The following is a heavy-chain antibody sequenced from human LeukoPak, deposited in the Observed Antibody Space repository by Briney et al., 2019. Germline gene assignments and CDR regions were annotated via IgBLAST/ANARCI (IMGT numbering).Heavy chain of an antibody. CDR1: GGSISSSSYY. CDR3: ARDLMITFGGSVDP. D-gene: IGHD3-16*01. V-gene: IGHV4-39*07. Sequence: SETLSLTCTVSGGSISSSSYYWGWIRQPPGKGLEWIGSIYYSGSTYYNPSLKSRVTISVDTSKNQLSLKLSSVTAADTAVYYCARDLMITFGGSVDPWGQGTLVTVSS. J-gene: IGHJ5*02. CDR2: IYYSGST.